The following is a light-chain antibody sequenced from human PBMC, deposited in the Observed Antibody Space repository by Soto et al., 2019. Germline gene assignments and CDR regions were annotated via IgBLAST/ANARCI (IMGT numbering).Light chain of an antibody. J-gene: IGKJ2*01. CDR3: QQYSTSPYT. V-gene: IGKV1-39*01. CDR1: QTISIY. CDR2: TAS. Sequence: DIQMTQSPSSLSASVGDRVTITCRASQTISIYLNWYQQKPGKAPKLLIYTASSLQSGVPSRFSGSRSGTDFTLTISSLQPEDFATYYCQQYSTSPYTFGQGTKLEIK.